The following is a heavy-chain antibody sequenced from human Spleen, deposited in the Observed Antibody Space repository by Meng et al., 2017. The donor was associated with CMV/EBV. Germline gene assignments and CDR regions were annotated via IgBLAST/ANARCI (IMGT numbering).Heavy chain of an antibody. V-gene: IGHV4-30-4*08. D-gene: IGHD3-22*01. CDR2: IYYSGST. Sequence: SGDYYWSWIRQPPGKGLEWIAYIYYSGSTYYNPSLKSRVTVSVDTSKNQFSLWLYSVTAADTAVYYCAGTYYYDSSGYYPRRWFDPWGQGTLVTVSS. CDR3: AGTYYYDSSGYYPRRWFDP. CDR1: SGDYY. J-gene: IGHJ5*02.